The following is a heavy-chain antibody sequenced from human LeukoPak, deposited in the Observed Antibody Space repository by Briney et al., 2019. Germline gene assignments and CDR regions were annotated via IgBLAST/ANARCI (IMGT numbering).Heavy chain of an antibody. Sequence: ASVKVSCKASGYTFTGYYMHWVRQAPGQGLEWMGGIIPIFGTANYAQKFQGRVTITADESTSTAYMELSSLRSEDTAVYYCARDSKYYYDSSGSPRIDLWGRGTLVTVSS. CDR3: ARDSKYYYDSSGSPRIDL. J-gene: IGHJ2*01. D-gene: IGHD3-22*01. CDR1: GYTFTGYY. CDR2: IIPIFGTA. V-gene: IGHV1-69*13.